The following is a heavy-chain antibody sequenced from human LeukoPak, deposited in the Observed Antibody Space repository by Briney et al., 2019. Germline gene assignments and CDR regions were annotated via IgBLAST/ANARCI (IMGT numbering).Heavy chain of an antibody. CDR1: GFTFSNYA. Sequence: PGGSLRLSCAASGFTFSNYAMHWVRQAPGKGLEWVAVISYDGSNKYYADSVKGRFTISRDNSKNTLYLQMNSLRPEDTAVYYCAREVGRWYQNAFDIWGQGTMVTVSS. D-gene: IGHD6-13*01. J-gene: IGHJ3*02. CDR3: AREVGRWYQNAFDI. V-gene: IGHV3-30*04. CDR2: ISYDGSNK.